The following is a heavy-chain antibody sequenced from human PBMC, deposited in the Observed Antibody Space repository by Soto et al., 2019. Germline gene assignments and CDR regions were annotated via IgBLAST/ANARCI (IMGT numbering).Heavy chain of an antibody. V-gene: IGHV3-33*01. CDR2: IWYDGSNK. CDR1: GFTFSSYG. CDR3: ARDRYSSGWYDLDY. D-gene: IGHD6-19*01. J-gene: IGHJ4*02. Sequence: GGSLRLSCAASGFTFSSYGIHWVRQAPGKGLEWVAVIWYDGSNKYYADSVKGRFTISRDNSKNTLYLQMNSLRAEDTAVYYSARDRYSSGWYDLDYWGQGTLVTVSS.